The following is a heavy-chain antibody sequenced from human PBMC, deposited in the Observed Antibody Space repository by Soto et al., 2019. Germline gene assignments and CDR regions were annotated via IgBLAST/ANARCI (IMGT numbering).Heavy chain of an antibody. CDR1: GYTFTSYG. CDR3: ARYLAAARPLDY. J-gene: IGHJ4*02. Sequence: QVQLVQSGAEVKKPGASVKVSCKASGYTFTSYGISSVQQAPGQGLEWMGWISAYNGNTNYAQKLQARVTMTTDTSTSTAYMELRSLRSDDTAVPYYARYLAAARPLDYWGQCCLVTVSS. CDR2: ISAYNGNT. D-gene: IGHD6-13*01. V-gene: IGHV1-18*01.